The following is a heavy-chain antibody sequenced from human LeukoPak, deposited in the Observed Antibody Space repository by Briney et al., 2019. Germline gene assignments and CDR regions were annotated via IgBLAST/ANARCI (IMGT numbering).Heavy chain of an antibody. J-gene: IGHJ4*02. CDR1: GFTFSSYA. CDR2: ISGSGGST. CDR3: AKATQQLVRKLYFDY. Sequence: GGSLRLSCAASGFTFSSYAMSWGRQAPGKGLEWVSAISGSGGSTYYADSVKGRFTISRDNSKNTLYLQMNSLRAEDTAVYYCAKATQQLVRKLYFDYWGQGTLVTVSS. D-gene: IGHD6-13*01. V-gene: IGHV3-23*01.